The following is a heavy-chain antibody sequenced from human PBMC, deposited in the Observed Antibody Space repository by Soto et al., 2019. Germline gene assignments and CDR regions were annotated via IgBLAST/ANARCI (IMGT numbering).Heavy chain of an antibody. CDR2: ISGSGGST. D-gene: IGHD2-15*01. V-gene: IGHV3-23*01. CDR1: GFTFSSYA. CDR3: AKDIVVVVAAMGPFDY. J-gene: IGHJ4*02. Sequence: GGSLRLSCAASGFTFSSYAMSWVRQAPGKGLEWVSAISGSGGSTYYADSVKGRFTISRDNSKNTLYLQMNSLRAEDTAVYYCAKDIVVVVAAMGPFDYWGQGTLVTVSS.